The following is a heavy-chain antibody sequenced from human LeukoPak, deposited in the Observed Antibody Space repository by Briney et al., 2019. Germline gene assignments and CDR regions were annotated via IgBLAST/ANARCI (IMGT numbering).Heavy chain of an antibody. CDR2: IDYSGST. CDR1: GGSISSYY. J-gene: IGHJ4*02. CDR3: GSNNNNPSLKSRVTISVDTSKNQFSLKLSSVTAADTAVYYCARTHRESYYDSSGRLDY. D-gene: IGHD3-10*01. Sequence: SETLSRTGTGSGGSISSYYWSWIRQPPGKGLEWFGYIDYSGSTNYNHSLKSRVTISVETSKNQFSLMLSLVTAADTTVYYSGSNNNNPSLKSRVTISVDTSKNQFSLKLSSVTAADTAVYYCARTHRESYYDSSGRLDYWGQGTLVTVSS. V-gene: IGHV4-59*08.